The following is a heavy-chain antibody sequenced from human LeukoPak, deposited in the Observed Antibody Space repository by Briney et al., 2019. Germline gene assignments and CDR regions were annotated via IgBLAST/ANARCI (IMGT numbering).Heavy chain of an antibody. D-gene: IGHD6-13*01. V-gene: IGHV6-1*01. CDR1: GDSVSSNSAA. Sequence: SQTLSLTCAIPGDSVSSNSAAWSWIRQSPSRGLEWLGRTYYRSKWYNDYAVSVKSRITINPDTSKNQFSLQLNSVTPEDTAVYYCAREWQQLVLGYYYYGMDVWAQGTTVTVSS. CDR2: TYYRSKWYN. CDR3: AREWQQLVLGYYYYGMDV. J-gene: IGHJ6*02.